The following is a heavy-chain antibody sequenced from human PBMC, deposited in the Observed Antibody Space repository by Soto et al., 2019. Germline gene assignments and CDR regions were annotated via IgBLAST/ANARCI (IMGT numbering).Heavy chain of an antibody. CDR2: IYPSDSDT. V-gene: IGHV5-51*01. D-gene: IGHD1-1*01. CDR3: ARGGVSTRTFDY. Sequence: GESLKISCKGSGYNFAGYWIAWVRQMPGKGLELMGIIYPSDSDTRYRPSFQGQVTISADKSISSAYLQWSSLRASDTAMYYCARGGVSTRTFDYWAQGTPVTVSS. J-gene: IGHJ4*02. CDR1: GYNFAGYW.